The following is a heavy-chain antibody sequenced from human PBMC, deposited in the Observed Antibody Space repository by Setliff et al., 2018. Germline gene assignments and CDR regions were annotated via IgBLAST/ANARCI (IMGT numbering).Heavy chain of an antibody. Sequence: PGGSLRLSCAASGFTFSSYWMSWVRQAPGKGLEWVANIKQDGSEKYYVDSVKGRFTSSRDNSKNTLYLQMNSLRAEDAAVYYCAKEGGIVVAGTLWYFDYWGQGTLVTVSS. V-gene: IGHV3-7*03. D-gene: IGHD6-19*01. CDR3: AKEGGIVVAGTLWYFDY. CDR1: GFTFSSYW. J-gene: IGHJ4*02. CDR2: IKQDGSEK.